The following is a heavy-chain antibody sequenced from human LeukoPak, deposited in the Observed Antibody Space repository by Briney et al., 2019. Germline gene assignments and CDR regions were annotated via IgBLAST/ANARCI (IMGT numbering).Heavy chain of an antibody. CDR3: AKEVGFYYYDSSGLAIDY. Sequence: GRSLRLSCAASGFTFSSYGMHWVRQAPGKGLEWVAVISYDGSNEYYADSVKGRFTISRDNSKNTLYLQMNSLRAEDTAVYYCAKEVGFYYYDSSGLAIDYWGQGTLVTVSS. J-gene: IGHJ4*02. V-gene: IGHV3-30*18. D-gene: IGHD3-22*01. CDR1: GFTFSSYG. CDR2: ISYDGSNE.